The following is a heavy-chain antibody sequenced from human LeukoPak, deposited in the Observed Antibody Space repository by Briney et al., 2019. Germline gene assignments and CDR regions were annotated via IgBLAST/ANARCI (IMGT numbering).Heavy chain of an antibody. J-gene: IGHJ4*02. V-gene: IGHV3-7*02. Sequence: TGGSLRLSCAPSGFTFTSYRIRCVRQAPGKGLEWVANIKQDGSEKYYVDSVKGRFTISRGNAKNSLYLQMNTLRAEDTAVYYCARVTGPRKRGNCSFDHWGQGTLVTVSS. CDR3: ARVTGPRKRGNCSFDH. CDR1: GFTFTSYR. CDR2: IKQDGSEK. D-gene: IGHD2-21*01.